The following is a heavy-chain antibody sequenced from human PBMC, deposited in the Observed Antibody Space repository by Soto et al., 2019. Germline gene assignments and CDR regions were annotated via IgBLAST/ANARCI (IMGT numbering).Heavy chain of an antibody. V-gene: IGHV3-30*18. CDR1: GFTFSNYG. CDR3: AKSVEDHSSPGPFDS. CDR2: ISYDGSNK. Sequence: VQLVESGGGVVQPGRSLRLSCAASGFTFSNYGMHWVRQAPGKGLEWVAVISYDGSNKYYADSVKGRFTISRDNSKNTLYLQMNSLRAEDTAVYYCAKSVEDHSSPGPFDSWGQGTLVTVSS. J-gene: IGHJ4*02. D-gene: IGHD6-13*01.